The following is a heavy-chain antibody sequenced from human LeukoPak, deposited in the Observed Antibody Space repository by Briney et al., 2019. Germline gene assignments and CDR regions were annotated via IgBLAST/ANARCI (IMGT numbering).Heavy chain of an antibody. J-gene: IGHJ4*02. CDR2: IKKDGSET. V-gene: IGHV3-7*03. D-gene: IGHD5-12*01. Sequence: GGSLRLSCASSGFSVSADFVSWVRQAPGKGLEWVANIKKDGSETYYVDSVKGRFAISRDNAKNSLYLQMNSLRAEDTAMYYCARGRYSGTTYYFDYWGQGTLVTVSS. CDR1: GFSVSADF. CDR3: ARGRYSGTTYYFDY.